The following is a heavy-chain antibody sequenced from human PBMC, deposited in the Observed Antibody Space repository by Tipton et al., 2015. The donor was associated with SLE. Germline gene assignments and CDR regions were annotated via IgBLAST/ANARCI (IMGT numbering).Heavy chain of an antibody. CDR1: GGSINSGDYY. CDR2: IYYSGST. CDR3: ARVGSSWYLDAFDI. J-gene: IGHJ3*02. Sequence: TLSLTCTVSGGSINSGDYYWSWIRQPPGKGLEWIGYIYYSGSTNYNPSLKSRVTISVDTSKNQFSLKLSSVTAADTAVYYCARVGSSWYLDAFDIWGQGTMVTVSA. D-gene: IGHD6-13*01. V-gene: IGHV4-61*08.